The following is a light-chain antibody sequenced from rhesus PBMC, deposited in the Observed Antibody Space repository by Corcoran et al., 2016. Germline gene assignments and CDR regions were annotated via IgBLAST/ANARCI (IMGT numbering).Light chain of an antibody. CDR3: QQYTSFPLG. J-gene: IGKJ4*01. CDR2: KTS. CDR1: QSISNW. V-gene: IGKV1-22*01. Sequence: DIQMTQSPPSLSASVGDTVTITCRASQSISNWLAWYQQKPGKASKLLIYKTSTLQSGVPSRFRGSGSGTDCTLTITSLQSEDFATYYCQQYTSFPLGFGGGTKVEIK.